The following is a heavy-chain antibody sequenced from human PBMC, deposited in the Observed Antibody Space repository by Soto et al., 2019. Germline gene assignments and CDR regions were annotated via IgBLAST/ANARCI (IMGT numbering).Heavy chain of an antibody. D-gene: IGHD3-10*01. Sequence: QVQLQESGPGLVEPSQTLSLTCTVSGGSISSGGYHWSWIRQHPGKGLEWIGNIFYSGNTYYNPYLKSRVAISVDTSKNQFSLKLTSVTAADTAVYYCARQFGSGSYYRWFDPWGQGTLVTVSS. J-gene: IGHJ5*02. CDR2: IFYSGNT. V-gene: IGHV4-31*03. CDR3: ARQFGSGSYYRWFDP. CDR1: GGSISSGGYH.